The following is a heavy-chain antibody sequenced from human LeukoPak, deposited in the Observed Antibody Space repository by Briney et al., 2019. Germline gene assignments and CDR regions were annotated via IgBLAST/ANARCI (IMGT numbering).Heavy chain of an antibody. V-gene: IGHV3-21*01. CDR1: GFTFSSYA. D-gene: IGHD2-8*02. CDR2: ISSTSAYI. J-gene: IGHJ5*01. Sequence: PGGSLRLSCAASGFTFSSYAMTWVRQAPGKGLEWVSSISSTSAYIHYADSVKGRFTISRDNVDNVVYLEMNGLRAEDTATYYCARVAVSGPTGWFDSWGQGTLVTVSS. CDR3: ARVAVSGPTGWFDS.